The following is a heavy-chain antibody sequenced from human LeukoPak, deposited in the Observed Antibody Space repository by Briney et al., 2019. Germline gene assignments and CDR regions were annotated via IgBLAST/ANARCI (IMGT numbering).Heavy chain of an antibody. CDR2: IGRSGSGI. V-gene: IGHV3-48*03. CDR3: ARGPYSSNWYVDY. J-gene: IGHJ4*02. D-gene: IGHD6-13*01. CDR1: GFIFSDYE. Sequence: GGSLRLSCAASGFIFSDYEMNWARQVPGKGLEWLSYIGRSGSGIHYADSVKGRFTISRDNAENSLYLQMNSLRAEDTAVYYCARGPYSSNWYVDYWGQGTLVTVAS.